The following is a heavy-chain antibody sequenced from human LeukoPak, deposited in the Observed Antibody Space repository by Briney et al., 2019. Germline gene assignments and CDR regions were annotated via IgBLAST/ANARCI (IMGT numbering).Heavy chain of an antibody. D-gene: IGHD6-19*01. CDR1: GFTFSSYG. J-gene: IGHJ4*02. V-gene: IGHV3-33*01. CDR2: IWYDGSNK. CDR3: ARDQAVAGTLDY. Sequence: GGSLRLSCAASGFTFSSYGMHWVRQAPGKGLEWVAVIWYDGSNKYYADSVKGRFTISRDNSKNTLYLQMNSLRAEDTAVYYCARDQAVAGTLDYWGQGTLVTVST.